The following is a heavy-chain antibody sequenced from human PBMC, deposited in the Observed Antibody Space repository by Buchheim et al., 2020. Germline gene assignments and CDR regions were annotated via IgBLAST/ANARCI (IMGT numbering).Heavy chain of an antibody. D-gene: IGHD2-15*01. CDR2: ISGSGGST. CDR3: AKGDIVVVVAATHSFDY. Sequence: EVQLLESGGGLVQPGGSLRLSCAASGFTFSSYAMSWVRQAPGKGLEWVSAISGSGGSTYYADSVKGRFTISRDNSKNKLYLQMNSLRAEDTAVYYCAKGDIVVVVAATHSFDYWGQGTL. V-gene: IGHV3-23*01. J-gene: IGHJ4*02. CDR1: GFTFSSYA.